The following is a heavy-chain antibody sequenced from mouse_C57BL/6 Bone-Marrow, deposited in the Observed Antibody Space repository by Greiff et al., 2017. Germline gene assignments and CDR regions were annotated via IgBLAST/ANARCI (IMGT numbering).Heavy chain of an antibody. V-gene: IGHV1-72*01. J-gene: IGHJ1*03. CDR3: ARRVYYGSSYAPYWYFDV. D-gene: IGHD1-1*01. CDR1: GYTFTSYW. Sequence: VQLQQPGAELVKPGASVKLSCKASGYTFTSYWMHWVKQRPGRGLEWIGRIDPNSGGTKYNEKFKSKATLTVDKPSSTAYMQLSSLTSEDSAVYYCARRVYYGSSYAPYWYFDVWGTGTTVTVSS. CDR2: IDPNSGGT.